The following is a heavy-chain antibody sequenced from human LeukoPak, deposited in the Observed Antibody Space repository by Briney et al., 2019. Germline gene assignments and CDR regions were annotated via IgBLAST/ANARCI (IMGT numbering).Heavy chain of an antibody. CDR2: IYNSGST. CDR3: ARGSPSMVPTDY. J-gene: IGHJ4*02. Sequence: SETLSLTCTVSGVSITSSTYYGGWVRQPPGGGGGWIGSIYNSGSTYYTPSLKSRVTLSVDTSKSQFLLKLTSVTAAATAVYYCARGSPSMVPTDYWGQGTLVTVSS. V-gene: IGHV4-39*07. CDR1: GVSITSSTYY. D-gene: IGHD3-10*01.